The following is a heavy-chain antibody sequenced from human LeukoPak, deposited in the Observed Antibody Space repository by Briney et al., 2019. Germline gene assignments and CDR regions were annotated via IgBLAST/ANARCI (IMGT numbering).Heavy chain of an antibody. CDR3: ARGHDILTGTDY. CDR2: IYYSGST. V-gene: IGHV4-31*03. D-gene: IGHD3-9*01. CDR1: GGSISSGGYY. Sequence: SQTLSLTCTVSGGSISSGGYYWNWIRQHPGKGLEWIGYIYYSGSTYYNPSLKSRVTISVDTSKDQFSLKLSSVTAADTAVYYCARGHDILTGTDYWGQGTLVTVSS. J-gene: IGHJ4*02.